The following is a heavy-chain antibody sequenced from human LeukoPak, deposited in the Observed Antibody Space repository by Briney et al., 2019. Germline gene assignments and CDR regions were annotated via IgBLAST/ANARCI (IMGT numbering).Heavy chain of an antibody. D-gene: IGHD6-13*01. Sequence: PGGSLRLSCAASGFTFDVYGMSWVRQVPGKSLEWVSLISGDGHSTFYADSVKGRFTISRDNSKDTLYLQMNSLRAEDTALYYCAKELRIAAAGDHWGQGSLVTVSS. V-gene: IGHV3-43*02. CDR2: ISGDGHST. CDR1: GFTFDVYG. CDR3: AKELRIAAAGDH. J-gene: IGHJ4*02.